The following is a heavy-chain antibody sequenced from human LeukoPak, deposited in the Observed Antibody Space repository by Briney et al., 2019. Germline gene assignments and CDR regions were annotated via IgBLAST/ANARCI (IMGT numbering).Heavy chain of an antibody. V-gene: IGHV1-69*06. CDR3: ARGGDSSSWYSPADY. D-gene: IGHD6-13*01. CDR2: IIPIFGTA. CDR1: GGTFSSYA. J-gene: IGHJ4*02. Sequence: ASVKVSCKASGGTFSSYAISWVRQAPGQGLEWMGGIIPIFGTANYAQKFQGRVTVTADKSTSTAYMELSSLRSEDTAVYYCARGGDSSSWYSPADYWGQGTLVTVSS.